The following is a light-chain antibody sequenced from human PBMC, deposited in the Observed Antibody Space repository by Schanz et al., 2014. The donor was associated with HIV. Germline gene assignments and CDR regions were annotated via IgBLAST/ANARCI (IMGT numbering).Light chain of an antibody. V-gene: IGKV1-9*01. CDR2: AAS. CDR3: QQYNSYPWT. Sequence: IQLTQSPSSLSASVGDRVTITCRASQGISSYLAWYQQKPGKAPKLLIYAASTLQSGVPSRFSGSGSGTYFTLTISSLQPDDFATYYCQQYNSYPWTFGQGTKVEIK. CDR1: QGISSY. J-gene: IGKJ1*01.